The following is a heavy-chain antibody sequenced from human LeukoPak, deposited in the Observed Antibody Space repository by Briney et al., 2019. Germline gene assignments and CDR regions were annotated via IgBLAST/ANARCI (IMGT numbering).Heavy chain of an antibody. CDR1: GYTFTSYG. D-gene: IGHD2-15*01. V-gene: IGHV1-18*01. Sequence: ASVKVSCKASGYTFTSYGISWVRQAPGQGLEWMGWISAYNGNTNYAQKLQGRVTMTTDTSTSTAYMELRSLRSDDTAVYYCARDAYCSGGSCYSSPADYWGQGTLVTVSS. CDR2: ISAYNGNT. J-gene: IGHJ4*02. CDR3: ARDAYCSGGSCYSSPADY.